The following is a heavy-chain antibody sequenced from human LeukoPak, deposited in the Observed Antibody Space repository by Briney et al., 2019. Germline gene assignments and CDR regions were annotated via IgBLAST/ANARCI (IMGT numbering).Heavy chain of an antibody. D-gene: IGHD2-2*02. CDR2: ISSSSSYI. J-gene: IGHJ6*03. CDR3: ARDGCRSTGCYNHYYYYMDV. CDR1: GFTFSSYS. V-gene: IGHV3-21*01. Sequence: PGGSLRLSCAASGFTFSSYSMNWVRQAPGKGLEWVSSISSSSSYIYYADSVKGLFTISRDNAKNSLYLQMNSLRAEDTAVYYCARDGCRSTGCYNHYYYYMDVWGKGTTVTISS.